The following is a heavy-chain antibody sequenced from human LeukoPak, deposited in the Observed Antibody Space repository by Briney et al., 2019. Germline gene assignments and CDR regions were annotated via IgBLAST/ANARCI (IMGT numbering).Heavy chain of an antibody. Sequence: GSLRLSCAASGFTFSSYAMSWVRQAPGKGLEWVSAISGSGGSTYYADSVKGRFTISRDNSKNTLYLQMNSLRAEDTAVYYCAKSPAAHAYYYYYMDVWGKGTTVTVSS. CDR3: AKSPAAHAYYYYYMDV. CDR1: GFTFSSYA. J-gene: IGHJ6*03. D-gene: IGHD2-2*01. CDR2: ISGSGGST. V-gene: IGHV3-23*01.